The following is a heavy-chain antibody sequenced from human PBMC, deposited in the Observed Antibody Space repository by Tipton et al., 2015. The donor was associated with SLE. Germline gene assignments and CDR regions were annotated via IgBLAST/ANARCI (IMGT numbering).Heavy chain of an antibody. CDR3: ARYITMIVVGEAFDI. V-gene: IGHV3-53*05. J-gene: IGHJ3*02. CDR1: GGAIIDYF. Sequence: LSLTCTVSGGAIIDYFWGWIRQPPGKGLEWVSVTYRGGSRYLADAVKGLFTVSRDNSKNTLYLQMDILRADDTAVYYCARYITMIVVGEAFDIWGQGTMVTASS. CDR2: TYRGGSR. D-gene: IGHD3-22*01.